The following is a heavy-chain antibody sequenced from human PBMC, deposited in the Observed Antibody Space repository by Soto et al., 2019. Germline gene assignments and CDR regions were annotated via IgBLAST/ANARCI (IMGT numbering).Heavy chain of an antibody. CDR3: ARSTGGYSYGFGWFDP. Sequence: QLQLQESGPGLVKPSETVSLTCTVSGGSISSSTYYWGWIRQPPGKGLEWIGSIDYRENTNYNASLKSRVTISVDTSKNQFSLELSSVTAADTAVYYCARSTGGYSYGFGWFDPWGQGTLVTVSS. CDR2: IDYRENT. J-gene: IGHJ5*02. V-gene: IGHV4-39*01. D-gene: IGHD5-18*01. CDR1: GGSISSSTYY.